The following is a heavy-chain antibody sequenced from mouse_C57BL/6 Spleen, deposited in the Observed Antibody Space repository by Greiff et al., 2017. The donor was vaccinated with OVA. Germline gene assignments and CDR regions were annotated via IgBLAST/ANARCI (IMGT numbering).Heavy chain of an antibody. CDR1: GYTFTDYY. D-gene: IGHD2-4*01. CDR3: ARWGDYERDY. CDR2: INPNNGGT. V-gene: IGHV1-26*01. J-gene: IGHJ2*01. Sequence: EVKLQQSGPELVKPGASVKISCKASGYTFTDYYMNWVKQSHGKSLEWIGDINPNNGGTSYNQKFKGKATLTVDTSSSTAYMELRSLTSEDSAVYYCARWGDYERDYWGQGTTLTVSS.